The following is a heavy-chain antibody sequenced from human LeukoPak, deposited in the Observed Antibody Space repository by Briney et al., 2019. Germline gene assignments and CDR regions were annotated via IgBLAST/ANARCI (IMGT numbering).Heavy chain of an antibody. CDR3: ARQDSSGYLSEY. J-gene: IGHJ4*02. D-gene: IGHD3-22*01. CDR1: GGSISSYY. CDR2: IYYSGST. Sequence: SETLSLTCTVSGGSISSYYWSWIRQPPGKGLEWIGYIYYSGSTNYNPSFKSRVTISVDTSKNQFSLKLSSVTAADTAVYYCARQDSSGYLSEYWGQGTLVTVSS. V-gene: IGHV4-59*08.